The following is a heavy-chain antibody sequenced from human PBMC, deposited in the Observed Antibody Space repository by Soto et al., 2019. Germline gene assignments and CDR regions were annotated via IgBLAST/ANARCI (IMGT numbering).Heavy chain of an antibody. CDR3: ARARSYPHDAFDI. CDR2: ISGSGGST. J-gene: IGHJ3*02. Sequence: GGSLRLSCAASGFTFSSYAMSWVRQAPGKGLEWVSAISGSGGSTYYADSVKGRFTISRDNSKNTLYLQMNSLRAEDTAVYYCARARSYPHDAFDIWGQGTMVTVSS. D-gene: IGHD1-26*01. CDR1: GFTFSSYA. V-gene: IGHV3-23*01.